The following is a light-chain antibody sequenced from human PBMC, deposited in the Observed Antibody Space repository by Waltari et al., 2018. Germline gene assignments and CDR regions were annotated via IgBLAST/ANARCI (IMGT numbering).Light chain of an antibody. CDR2: EDT. CDR3: YSSDSTGLRV. CDR1: EFPAKY. J-gene: IGLJ1*01. Sequence: YELTQPPPVSVSPGQTARITCCGHEFPAKYANWFQQKPGMAPRLVIFEDTKRPSGIPERFSGSSSGTVATLTITGAQVDDEADYYCYSSDSTGLRVFGGGTTVVVL. V-gene: IGLV3-10*01.